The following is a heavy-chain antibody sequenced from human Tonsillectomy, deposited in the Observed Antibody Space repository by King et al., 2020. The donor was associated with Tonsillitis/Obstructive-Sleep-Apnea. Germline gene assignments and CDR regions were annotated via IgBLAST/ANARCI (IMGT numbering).Heavy chain of an antibody. CDR1: GYTFSSYG. J-gene: IGHJ4*02. V-gene: IGHV1-18*01. D-gene: IGHD3-22*01. CDR3: ARDSMSHYYDSSGYYTFDY. CDR2: ISAYNGHT. Sequence: QLVQSGAEVKKPGASVKVSCKASGYTFSSYGISWVRQAPGQGLEWMGWISAYNGHTNYAQELQGRVTMTTDTSTSTAYMEVRSLRSDDTAVYYCARDSMSHYYDSSGYYTFDYWGQGTLVTVSS.